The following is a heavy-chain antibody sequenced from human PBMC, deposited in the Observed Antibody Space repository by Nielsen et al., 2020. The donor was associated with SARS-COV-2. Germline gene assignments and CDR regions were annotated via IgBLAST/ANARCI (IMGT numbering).Heavy chain of an antibody. CDR3: ARERLVPAAMRYYYYGMDV. CDR2: ISYDGSNK. V-gene: IGHV3-30*19. D-gene: IGHD2-2*01. CDR1: GFTFSSYG. J-gene: IGHJ6*02. Sequence: GGSLRLPCAASGFTFSSYGMHWVRQAPGKGLEWVAVISYDGSNKYYAGSVKGRFTISRDNSKNTLYLQMNSLRAEDTAVYYCARERLVPAAMRYYYYGMDVWGQGTTVTVSS.